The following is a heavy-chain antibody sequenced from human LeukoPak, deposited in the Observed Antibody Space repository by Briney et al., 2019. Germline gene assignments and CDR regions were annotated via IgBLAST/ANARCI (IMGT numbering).Heavy chain of an antibody. Sequence: PGGSLRLSCAASGFTFSNYGMYWVRQAPGKGLEWIAVIWYDGSRKHYADSVRGRFTISRDNSKNTVYLQMDDLRAEDTAVYYCAKDALDSSSWEGYCDYWGQGTLVTVSS. D-gene: IGHD6-13*01. CDR2: IWYDGSRK. V-gene: IGHV3-33*03. J-gene: IGHJ4*02. CDR3: AKDALDSSSWEGYCDY. CDR1: GFTFSNYG.